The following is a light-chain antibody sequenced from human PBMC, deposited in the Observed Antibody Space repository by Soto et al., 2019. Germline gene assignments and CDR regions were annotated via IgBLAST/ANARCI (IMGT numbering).Light chain of an antibody. J-gene: IGKJ4*01. Sequence: DIQMTQSPSTLSASVGDRVTITCRASQSISSSLAWYQQKPGKAPKVLIYDASSLESGVPSRFSGSGYGTEFTLTITSLQPDDSATYYCQQYNSYLVTFGGGTKVDIK. CDR3: QQYNSYLVT. CDR2: DAS. V-gene: IGKV1-5*01. CDR1: QSISSS.